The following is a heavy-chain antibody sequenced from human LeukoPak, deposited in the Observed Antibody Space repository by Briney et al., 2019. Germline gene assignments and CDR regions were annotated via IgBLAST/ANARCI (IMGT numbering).Heavy chain of an antibody. D-gene: IGHD1-26*01. CDR2: MNPNSGNT. J-gene: IGHJ4*02. CDR3: AREGGPLVGATYFDY. Sequence: ASVSVSCKASGYTFTSYDINWVRQATGQGVEWMGWMNPNSGNTGYAQKLQGRVTMTTDTSTSTAYMELRSLRSDDTAVYYCAREGGPLVGATYFDYWGQGTLVTVSS. CDR1: GYTFTSYD. V-gene: IGHV1-8*01.